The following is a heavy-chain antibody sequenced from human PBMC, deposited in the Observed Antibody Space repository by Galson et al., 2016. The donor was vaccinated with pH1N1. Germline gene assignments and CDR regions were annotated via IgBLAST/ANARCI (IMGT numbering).Heavy chain of an antibody. D-gene: IGHD1-7*01. V-gene: IGHV3-21*01. J-gene: IGHJ3*02. Sequence: SLRLSCAASGFTFSRYIMNWVRQAPGKGLEWVSSISSSSSYIYYADSVKGRFTISRDNAKNSLYLQMNSLRAEDTAVYYCARDQAIELSDAFDIWGQGTMVTVSS. CDR3: ARDQAIELSDAFDI. CDR1: GFTFSRYI. CDR2: ISSSSSYI.